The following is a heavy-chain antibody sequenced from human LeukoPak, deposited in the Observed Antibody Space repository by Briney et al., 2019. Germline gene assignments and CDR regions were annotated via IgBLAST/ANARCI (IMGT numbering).Heavy chain of an antibody. CDR1: GFTFSNAW. Sequence: GGSLRLSCAASGFTFSNAWMSWVRQAPGKGLEWVGRIKSKTDGGTTDYAAPVKGRFTISRDDSKNTLYLQMNSLRAEDTAVYYCAKSPMVRGDTGPFDYWGQGTLVTVS. CDR2: IKSKTDGGTT. J-gene: IGHJ4*02. D-gene: IGHD3-10*01. CDR3: AKSPMVRGDTGPFDY. V-gene: IGHV3-15*01.